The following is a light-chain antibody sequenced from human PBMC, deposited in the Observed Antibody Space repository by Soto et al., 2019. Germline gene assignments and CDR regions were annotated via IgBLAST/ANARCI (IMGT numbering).Light chain of an antibody. J-gene: IGKJ1*01. CDR3: QQYGRSPTT. Sequence: IVMTQSPATLSVSPGERATLSCRASQSVGSNLAWYQQKPGQAPRLLIYDSSMRATGIPDRFSGSGSGTDFTLTISRLEPEDFAVYSCQQYGRSPTTFGLGTKVDIK. CDR2: DSS. CDR1: QSVGSN. V-gene: IGKV3-20*01.